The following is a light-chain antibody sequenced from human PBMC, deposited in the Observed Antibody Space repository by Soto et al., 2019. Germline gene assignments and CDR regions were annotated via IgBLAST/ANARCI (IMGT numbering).Light chain of an antibody. CDR1: SSNIGNNT. Sequence: QSVLTQPPSASGTPGQRVTISCSGSSSNIGNNTVNWYQQLPGTAPKLLIYSNNQRPSGVPDRFSGSKSGTSASLAISGLQSEDEADYYCAAWDDSLNGLFGGGTKVTVL. CDR2: SNN. J-gene: IGLJ3*02. CDR3: AAWDDSLNGL. V-gene: IGLV1-44*01.